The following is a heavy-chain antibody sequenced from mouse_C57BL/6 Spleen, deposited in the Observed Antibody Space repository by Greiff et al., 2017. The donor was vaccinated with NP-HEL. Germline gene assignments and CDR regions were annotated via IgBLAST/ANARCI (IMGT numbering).Heavy chain of an antibody. CDR3: VRGGTGNFDY. CDR2: IRSKSNNYAT. V-gene: IGHV10-1*01. CDR1: GFSFNTYA. D-gene: IGHD3-3*01. J-gene: IGHJ2*01. Sequence: EVQLVESGGGLVQPKGSLKLSCAASGFSFNTYAMNWVRQAPGKGLEWVARIRSKSNNYATYYADSVKDRFTISRDDSESMLYLQMNNLKTEDTAMYYCVRGGTGNFDYWGQGTTLTASS.